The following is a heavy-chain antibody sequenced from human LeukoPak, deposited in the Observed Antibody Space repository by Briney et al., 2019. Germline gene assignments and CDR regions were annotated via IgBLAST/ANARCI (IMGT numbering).Heavy chain of an antibody. CDR3: AAYWVWLGHLRYYYGMDV. CDR1: GYTFTSYD. J-gene: IGHJ6*02. CDR2: MNPNSGNT. Sequence: GASVKVSCKASGYTFTSYDINWVRQATGQGLEWMGWMNPNSGNTGYAQKFQGRVTMTRNTSISTAYMELSSLRSEDTAVYYCAAYWVWLGHLRYYYGMDVRSQATTVT. V-gene: IGHV1-8*01. D-gene: IGHD6-19*01.